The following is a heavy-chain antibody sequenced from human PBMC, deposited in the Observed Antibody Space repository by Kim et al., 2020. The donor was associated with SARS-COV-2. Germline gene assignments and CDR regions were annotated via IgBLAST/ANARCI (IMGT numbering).Heavy chain of an antibody. CDR2: IYPGDSDT. J-gene: IGHJ4*02. Sequence: GESLKISCKGSGYSFTSYWIGWVRQMPGKGLEWMGIIYPGDSDTRYSPSFQGQVTISADKSISTAYLQWSSLKASDTAMYYCARTRNIGYSSSWYVPFDYWGQGTLVTVSS. V-gene: IGHV5-51*01. CDR1: GYSFTSYW. CDR3: ARTRNIGYSSSWYVPFDY. D-gene: IGHD6-13*01.